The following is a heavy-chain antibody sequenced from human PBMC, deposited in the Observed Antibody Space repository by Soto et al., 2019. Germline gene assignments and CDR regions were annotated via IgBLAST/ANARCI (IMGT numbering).Heavy chain of an antibody. V-gene: IGHV1-24*01. CDR3: ATMGFCGPGCYSFDY. J-gene: IGHJ4*02. D-gene: IGHD2-21*02. CDR1: GYTLSELA. Sequence: ASVKVSCKVSGYTLSELAILWVRQAPGKGFEWMGGFDPEGSDTIYAQKFQGRVTMASDTSTETAYMELESLTSEDTAFYYCATMGFCGPGCYSFDYWGQGTLVTVSS. CDR2: FDPEGSDT.